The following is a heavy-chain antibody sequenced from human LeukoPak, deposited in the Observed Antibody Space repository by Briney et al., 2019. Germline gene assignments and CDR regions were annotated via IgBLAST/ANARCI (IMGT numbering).Heavy chain of an antibody. CDR2: MNPNSGNT. D-gene: IGHD3-10*01. CDR3: ARAYYGSGRYYYYYMDV. V-gene: IGHV1-8*01. J-gene: IGHJ6*03. Sequence: GASVKVSCKASGYTFTSYDINWVRQATGQGLEWMGWMNPNSGNTGYAQKFQGRVTMTRNTSISTAYMELSSLRSEDTAVYYCARAYYGSGRYYYYYMDVWGKGTTVTISS. CDR1: GYTFTSYD.